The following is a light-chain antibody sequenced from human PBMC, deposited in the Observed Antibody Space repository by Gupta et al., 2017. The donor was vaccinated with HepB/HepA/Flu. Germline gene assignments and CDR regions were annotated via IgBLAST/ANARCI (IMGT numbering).Light chain of an antibody. V-gene: IGLV2-14*03. CDR1: SSDVGAYNY. CDR2: DVS. CDR3: SSYTNTSTLDV. J-gene: IGLJ1*01. Sequence: QSALTQPASVSGSPGQAITLSCTGTSSDVGAYNYVSWYQQHPGKAPKLMIYDVSNRPSGVSDRFSGSKSGNTASLTISGLQAEDEADYYCSSYTNTSTLDVFATGTKVTVL.